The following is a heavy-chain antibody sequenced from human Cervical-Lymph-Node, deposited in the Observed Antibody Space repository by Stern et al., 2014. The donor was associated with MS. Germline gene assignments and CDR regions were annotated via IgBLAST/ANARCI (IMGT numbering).Heavy chain of an antibody. J-gene: IGHJ4*02. CDR3: ARGSYGSGSYYHFDY. Sequence: QVQLVQSGGGVVQPGRSLRLSCAASGFTFSSYGMHWVRQAPGKGLEWGAVIWYDGSNKYYADSVKGRFTISRDNSKNTLYLQMNSLRAEDTAVYYCARGSYGSGSYYHFDYWGQGTLVTVSS. D-gene: IGHD3-10*01. CDR1: GFTFSSYG. CDR2: IWYDGSNK. V-gene: IGHV3-33*01.